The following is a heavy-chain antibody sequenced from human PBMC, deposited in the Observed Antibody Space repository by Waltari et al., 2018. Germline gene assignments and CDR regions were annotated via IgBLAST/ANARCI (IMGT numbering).Heavy chain of an antibody. Sequence: QIKLVQSGGEVKKPGASVNVSCRASGYVFRNFGIFWVRQAPGPGLEYMGWISAYNGNTNYAQNFQGRLTLTTDTSASTAYMELSSLTSDDTAVYFCARDRRDDNNSVRWLDPWGQGTLVTVSS. D-gene: IGHD1-1*01. CDR1: GYVFRNFG. V-gene: IGHV1-18*01. J-gene: IGHJ5*02. CDR3: ARDRRDDNNSVRWLDP. CDR2: ISAYNGNT.